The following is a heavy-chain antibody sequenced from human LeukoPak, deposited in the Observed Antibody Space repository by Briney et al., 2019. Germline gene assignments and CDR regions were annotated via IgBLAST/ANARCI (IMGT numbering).Heavy chain of an antibody. D-gene: IGHD5-18*01. CDR3: ARETAYAFDI. CDR1: GFTFSSYA. J-gene: IGHJ3*02. V-gene: IGHV3-30-3*01. Sequence: GGSLRLPCAASGFTFSSYAMHWVRQAPGKGLEWAAVISYDGSNKYYADSVKGRFTISRDNSKNTLYLQMNSLRAEDTAVYYCARETAYAFDIWGQGTMVTVSS. CDR2: ISYDGSNK.